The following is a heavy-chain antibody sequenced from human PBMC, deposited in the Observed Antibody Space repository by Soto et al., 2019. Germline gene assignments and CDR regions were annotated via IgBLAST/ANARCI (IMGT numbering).Heavy chain of an antibody. Sequence: SETLSLSRPVSGGSISSSSYYWAWVLQPPGKGLEWIGSIYYSGYTYYNPSLKSRVTISVDTSKNQFSLKLSSVTAADTAVYYCARHNGPLYVGYYYDMDVWGQGTTVT. D-gene: IGHD3-16*01. CDR3: ARHNGPLYVGYYYDMDV. V-gene: IGHV4-39*01. J-gene: IGHJ6*02. CDR1: GGSISSSSYY. CDR2: IYYSGYT.